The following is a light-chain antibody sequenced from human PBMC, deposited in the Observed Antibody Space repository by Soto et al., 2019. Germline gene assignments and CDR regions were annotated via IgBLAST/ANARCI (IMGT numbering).Light chain of an antibody. J-gene: IGKJ1*01. V-gene: IGKV3-20*01. CDR2: GAS. Sequence: IVLTQSPATLSLSPGERATLSCRASQSVSSSYLAWYQQKPGQAPRLLIYGASSRATGIPDRFSGSGSGTDFTLTISRLEPEDFAVYYCQQYDSSPVTFGQGTKVEIK. CDR1: QSVSSSY. CDR3: QQYDSSPVT.